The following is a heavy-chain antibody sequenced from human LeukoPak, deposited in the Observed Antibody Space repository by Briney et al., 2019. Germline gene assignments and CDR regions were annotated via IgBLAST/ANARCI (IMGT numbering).Heavy chain of an antibody. CDR2: ISSSSSYI. Sequence: GGSLRLSCAASGFTFSSHSMNWVRQAPGKGLEWVSSISSSSSYIYYADSVKGRFTISRDNAKNSLYLQMNSLRAEDTAVYYCARESCGGDCYPDYWGQGTLVTVSS. CDR1: GFTFSSHS. CDR3: ARESCGGDCYPDY. J-gene: IGHJ4*02. D-gene: IGHD2-21*02. V-gene: IGHV3-21*01.